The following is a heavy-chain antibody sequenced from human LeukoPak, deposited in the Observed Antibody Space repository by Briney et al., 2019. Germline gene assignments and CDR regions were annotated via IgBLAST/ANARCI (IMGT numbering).Heavy chain of an antibody. V-gene: IGHV3-23*01. CDR2: ISSSGGST. D-gene: IGHD6-13*01. CDR1: GFTFSDYA. J-gene: IGHJ4*02. Sequence: QPGGSLRLSCAASGFTFSDYAMSWVRQAPGKGLEWVSAISSSGGSTYYADSVKGRFTISRDNSKNTLYLQMNSLRAEDTAVYYCAKPGAGIAAAGYSGPFDYWGQGTLVTVSS. CDR3: AKPGAGIAAAGYSGPFDY.